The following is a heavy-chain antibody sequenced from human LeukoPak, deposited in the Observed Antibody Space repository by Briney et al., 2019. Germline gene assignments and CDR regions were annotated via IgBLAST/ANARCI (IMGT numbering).Heavy chain of an antibody. V-gene: IGHV3-23*01. J-gene: IGHJ4*02. Sequence: GGSLRLSCEASGGFSFDEFGMSWVRQAPGKGLEWVSVISGSGGRTYYADSVKGRFTISRDNSKNTLYLQMNSLRAEDTTVYYCAKVEPGLWGQGTLVTVSS. CDR3: AKVEPGL. CDR1: GGFSFDEFG. CDR2: ISGSGGRT.